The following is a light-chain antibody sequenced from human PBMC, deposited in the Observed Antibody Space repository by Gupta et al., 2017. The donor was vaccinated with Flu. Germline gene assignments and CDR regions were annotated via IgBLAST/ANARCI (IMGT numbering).Light chain of an antibody. J-gene: IGKJ2*01. CDR3: QQYGNLPLYT. CDR2: GAS. Sequence: EIVLTQSPGTLSLSPGERAILSCRASQSIDNDYVVWYQQKPGHAPRLLIYGASSRAPGIPDRFRGSGSGTDFTLTITRRESEDFAVYYCQQYGNLPLYTFGQGTKLDIK. CDR1: QSIDNDY. V-gene: IGKV3-20*01.